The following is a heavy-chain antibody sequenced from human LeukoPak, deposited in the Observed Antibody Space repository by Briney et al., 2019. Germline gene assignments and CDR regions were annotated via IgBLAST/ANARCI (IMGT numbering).Heavy chain of an antibody. CDR1: GFIFSNHA. D-gene: IGHD6-25*01. V-gene: IGHV3-23*01. CDR2: VTGSGGGT. J-gene: IGHJ5*02. Sequence: GSLRLSCAASGFIFSNHAMMWVRQAPGKGLEWVSSVTGSGGGTFYADSVKGRFTISRDNSQNTLYLQMNSLGAEDTAVYYCAKGAASALVDWFDPWGQGTLVTVSS. CDR3: AKGAASALVDWFDP.